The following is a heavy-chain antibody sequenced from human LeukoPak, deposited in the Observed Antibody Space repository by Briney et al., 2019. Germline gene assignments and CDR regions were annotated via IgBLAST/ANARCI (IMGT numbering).Heavy chain of an antibody. V-gene: IGHV4-38-2*02. CDR3: ARTLYCSSTSCYGRDI. D-gene: IGHD2-2*01. CDR1: GYSISSGYY. CDR2: IYHSGST. Sequence: SETLSLTCTVSGYSISSGYYWGWIRQPPGKGLEWIGSIYHSGSTYYNPSLKSRVTISVDTSKNQFSLKLSSVTAADTAVYYCARTLYCSSTSCYGRDIWGQGTMVTVSS. J-gene: IGHJ3*02.